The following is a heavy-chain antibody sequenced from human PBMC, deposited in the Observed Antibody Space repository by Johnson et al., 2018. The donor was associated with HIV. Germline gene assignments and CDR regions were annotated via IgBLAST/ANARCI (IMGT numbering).Heavy chain of an antibody. Sequence: VESGGGLVQPGRSLRLSCAASGFTFDDYAMHWVRQTPGKGLEWVSGISWDSGTIDYADSVKGRFTISRDNAKNSLYLQMNSLRAEDTAVYYCAREYEAFDIWGQGTMVTVSS. CDR2: ISWDSGTI. J-gene: IGHJ3*02. CDR3: AREYEAFDI. V-gene: IGHV3-9*01. CDR1: GFTFDDYA.